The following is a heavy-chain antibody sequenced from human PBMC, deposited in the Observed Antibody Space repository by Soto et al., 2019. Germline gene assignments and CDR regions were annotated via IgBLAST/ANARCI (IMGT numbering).Heavy chain of an antibody. CDR3: ARIEMASIK. D-gene: IGHD5-12*01. CDR2: IYYTGST. V-gene: IGHV4-31*03. Sequence: PSETLSLTCSVAGASIRSGGYYWSWLPIPGKGLEWIGHIYYTGSTFYSPSLKSRLTISLDTPKNQFSLDLNSVTTADTAMYYCARIEMASIKWGRGTLVTVSS. J-gene: IGHJ4*02. CDR1: GASIRSGGYY.